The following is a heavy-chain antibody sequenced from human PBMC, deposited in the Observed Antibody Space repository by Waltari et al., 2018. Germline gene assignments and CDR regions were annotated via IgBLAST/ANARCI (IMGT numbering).Heavy chain of an antibody. Sequence: EVQLVESGGGLVQPGRSLRLSCAASGFKFDDYAMHWVRQAPGKGLEWVSGLSWKSDSLGYADSVKGRFTNSRDNAKKSVYLQMNSLRPEDTALYYCARKDAFDIWGQGTMVTVSS. CDR2: LSWKSDSL. CDR3: ARKDAFDI. V-gene: IGHV3-9*01. J-gene: IGHJ3*02. CDR1: GFKFDDYA.